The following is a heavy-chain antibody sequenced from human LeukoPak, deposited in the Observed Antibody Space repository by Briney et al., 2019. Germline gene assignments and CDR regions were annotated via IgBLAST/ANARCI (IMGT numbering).Heavy chain of an antibody. D-gene: IGHD2-21*01. V-gene: IGHV3-23*01. J-gene: IGHJ2*01. CDR1: GFTFSSYA. CDR3: AKGVVANPKSRYFDL. Sequence: GGSPRLSCAASGFTFSSYAMSWVRQAPGKGLEWVSAISGSGGSTYYADSVKGRFTISRDNSKNTLYLQMNSLRAEDTAVYYCAKGVVANPKSRYFDLWGRGTLVTVSS. CDR2: ISGSGGST.